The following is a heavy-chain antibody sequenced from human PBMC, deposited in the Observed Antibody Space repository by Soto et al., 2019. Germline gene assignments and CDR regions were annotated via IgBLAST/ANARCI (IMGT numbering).Heavy chain of an antibody. Sequence: GASVKVSCTASGYTFTSYYMHWVRQAPGQGLEWMGIINPSGGSTSYAQKFQGRVTMTRDTSTSTVYMELSSLRAEDTAVYYCARFYYDSSGYLPSPYYYYYGMDVWGQGTTVTVSS. D-gene: IGHD3-22*01. J-gene: IGHJ6*02. V-gene: IGHV1-46*01. CDR3: ARFYYDSSGYLPSPYYYYYGMDV. CDR1: GYTFTSYY. CDR2: INPSGGST.